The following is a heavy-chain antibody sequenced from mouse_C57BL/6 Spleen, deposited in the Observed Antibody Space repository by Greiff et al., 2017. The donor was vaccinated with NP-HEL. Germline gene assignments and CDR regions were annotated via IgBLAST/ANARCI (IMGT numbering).Heavy chain of an antibody. D-gene: IGHD2-3*01. J-gene: IGHJ2*01. CDR3: ARGGIYDGYYGGYFDY. CDR1: GYAFSSYW. V-gene: IGHV1-80*01. CDR2: IYPGDGDT. Sequence: QVQLKESGAELVKPGASVKISCKASGYAFSSYWMNWVKQRPGKGLEWIGQIYPGDGDTNYNGKFKGKATLTADKSSSTAYMQLSSLTSEDSAVYFCARGGIYDGYYGGYFDYWGQGTTLTVSS.